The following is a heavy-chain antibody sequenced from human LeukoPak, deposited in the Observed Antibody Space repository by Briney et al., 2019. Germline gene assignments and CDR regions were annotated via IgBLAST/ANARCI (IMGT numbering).Heavy chain of an antibody. CDR1: GFTFSSHG. J-gene: IGHJ3*02. Sequence: GVSLRLSCAASGFTFSSHGMHWVRQAPGKGLEWVANIKQDGSEKYYVDSVKGRFTISRDNGKNSLYLQMNSLRAEDTAVYYCARGMGEIWGQGTMVTVSS. CDR3: ARGMGEI. CDR2: IKQDGSEK. V-gene: IGHV3-7*04.